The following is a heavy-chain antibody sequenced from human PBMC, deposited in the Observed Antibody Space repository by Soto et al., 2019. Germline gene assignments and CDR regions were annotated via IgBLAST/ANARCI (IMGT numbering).Heavy chain of an antibody. V-gene: IGHV1-18*01. CDR2: ISAYNGNT. CDR1: GYTFTSYG. Sequence: ASVKVSCKASGYTFTSYGIRWVRQAPGQGLEWMGWISAYNGNTNYAQKLQGRVTMTTDTSTSTAYMELRSLRSDDTAVYYCARYIVVVPAAIYYYYYMDVWGKGTTVTVSS. CDR3: ARYIVVVPAAIYYYYYMDV. J-gene: IGHJ6*03. D-gene: IGHD2-2*01.